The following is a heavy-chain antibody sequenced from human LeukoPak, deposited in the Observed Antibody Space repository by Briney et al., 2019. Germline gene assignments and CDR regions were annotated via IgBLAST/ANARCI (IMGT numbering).Heavy chain of an antibody. D-gene: IGHD2-8*01. CDR1: GFNFNNAW. CDR3: TAGVGTSDNDY. V-gene: IGHV3-15*05. J-gene: IGHJ4*02. CDR2: IKDKTDGGTK. Sequence: PGGSLRLSCAASGFNFNNAWMSWVRQAPGKGLEWVGRIKDKTDGGTKDYAAPVKGRFTISRDDSENTLYPQMDSLKTEDTAMYYCTAGVGTSDNDYWGQGTLVTVSS.